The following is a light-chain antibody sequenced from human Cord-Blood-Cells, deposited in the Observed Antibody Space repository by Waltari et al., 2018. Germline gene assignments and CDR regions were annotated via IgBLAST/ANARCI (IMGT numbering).Light chain of an antibody. Sequence: DIVMTQSPYSLAVSLGERATINCKSSQSVLYSSNNKNYLAWYQQKPGQPPKLLIYWASTRESGVPDRFSGSGSGTDFTLTIXSLQAEXVXXYYCQQYXSTXXTFGXG. CDR1: QSVLYSSNNKNY. V-gene: IGKV4-1*01. CDR2: WAS. CDR3: QQYXSTXXT. J-gene: IGKJ5*01.